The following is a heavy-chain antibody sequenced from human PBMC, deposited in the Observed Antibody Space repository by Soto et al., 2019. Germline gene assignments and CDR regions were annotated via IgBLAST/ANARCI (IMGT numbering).Heavy chain of an antibody. J-gene: IGHJ4*02. CDR3: ARGSREYYDFWSGYYDFDY. Sequence: ASVKSLQGFWRHLQPLCYQLGATGPWTRLEWMGGIIPIFGTANYAQKFQGRVTITADESTSTAYMELSSLRSEDTAVYYCARGSREYYDFWSGYYDFDYWGQGTLVTVSS. CDR1: RHLQPLC. D-gene: IGHD3-3*01. V-gene: IGHV1-69*13. CDR2: IIPIFGTA.